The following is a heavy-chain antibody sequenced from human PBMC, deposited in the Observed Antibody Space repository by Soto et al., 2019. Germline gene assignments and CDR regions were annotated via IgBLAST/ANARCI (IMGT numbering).Heavy chain of an antibody. CDR3: AREIVTAGGNNYFDP. D-gene: IGHD2-21*02. Sequence: SETLSLTCVVSGGTVASSHWWSFFRQSPGGGLEWIGNVYHTGDTNFNPSLQSRVTISVDKSNNQFSLRLNSLTAADTAVYFCAREIVTAGGNNYFDPWGPGTLVTVSS. V-gene: IGHV4-4*02. CDR1: GGTVASSHW. CDR2: VYHTGDT. J-gene: IGHJ5*02.